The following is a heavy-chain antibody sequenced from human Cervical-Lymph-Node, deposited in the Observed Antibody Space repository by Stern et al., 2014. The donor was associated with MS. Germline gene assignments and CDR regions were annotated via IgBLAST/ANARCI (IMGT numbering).Heavy chain of an antibody. CDR2: INGGPGTT. Sequence: VQLVQSGAGVKKPGASLTISCKTSGYNFIDHAIHWVRQAPGHRLEWMGWINGGPGTTKYSQKFQGRVSFTRDKAASAAYMDLSSLSPDDTAVYYCARQPDYSDFLDFWGQGTLVTVSS. CDR3: ARQPDYSDFLDF. D-gene: IGHD4-11*01. J-gene: IGHJ4*02. CDR1: GYNFIDHA. V-gene: IGHV1-3*01.